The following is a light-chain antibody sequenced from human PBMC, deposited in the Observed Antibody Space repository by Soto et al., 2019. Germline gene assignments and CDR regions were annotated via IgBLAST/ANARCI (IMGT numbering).Light chain of an antibody. CDR1: SSDVGGYNY. J-gene: IGLJ2*01. CDR3: CSYSGSYTLG. Sequence: QSVLTQPRSVSGSPGQSVTISCTGTSSDVGGYNYVSWYQQHPGKAPKLMIYDVSKRPSGVPDRFSGSKSGNTASLTISGLQAEDEADYFCCSYSGSYTLGFCGVTKLTVL. CDR2: DVS. V-gene: IGLV2-11*01.